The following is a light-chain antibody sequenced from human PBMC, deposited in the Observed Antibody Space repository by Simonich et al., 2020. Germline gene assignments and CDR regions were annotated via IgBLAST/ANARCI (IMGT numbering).Light chain of an antibody. CDR2: EGS. CDR1: SSDVGSYNL. CDR3: CSYAGSSTFVV. V-gene: IGLV2-23*03. Sequence: QSALTQPASVSGSPGQSITISCTGTSSDVGSYNLVSWYQQHPGKAPKLMIYEGSTRPSGVLNRFSGSKSGNTASLTISGLQAEDEADYYCCSYAGSSTFVVFGGGTKLTVL. J-gene: IGLJ2*01.